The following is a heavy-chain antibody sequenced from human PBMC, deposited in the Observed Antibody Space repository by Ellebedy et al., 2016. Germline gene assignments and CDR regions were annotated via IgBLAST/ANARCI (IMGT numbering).Heavy chain of an antibody. D-gene: IGHD6-19*01. CDR3: ARESPTGYSSGGWFDP. J-gene: IGHJ5*02. CDR1: GYTFTSYG. CDR2: INPRGGST. V-gene: IGHV1-46*01. Sequence: ASVKVSCKATGYTFTSYGTSWVRQAPGQGLEWMGIINPRGGSTSYAQKFQGRVTMTRNTSISTAYMELSSLRSEDTAVYYCARESPTGYSSGGWFDPWGQGTLVTVSS.